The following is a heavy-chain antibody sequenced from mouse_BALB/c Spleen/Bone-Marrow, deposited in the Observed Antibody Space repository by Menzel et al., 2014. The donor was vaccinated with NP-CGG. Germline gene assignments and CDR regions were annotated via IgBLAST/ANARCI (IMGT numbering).Heavy chain of an antibody. D-gene: IGHD2-4*01. CDR2: INPSNGGT. CDR1: GYTFTSYY. V-gene: IGHV1S81*02. CDR3: TSIYYDYDAGYAMDY. Sequence: QVQLQQSGAELVKPGASVKLSCKASGYTFTSYYMYWVKQRPGQGLEWIEGINPSNGGTNFNEKFKSKATLTVDKSSSTAYMQLGSLTSEDSAVYYCTSIYYDYDAGYAMDYWGQGTSVTVSS. J-gene: IGHJ4*01.